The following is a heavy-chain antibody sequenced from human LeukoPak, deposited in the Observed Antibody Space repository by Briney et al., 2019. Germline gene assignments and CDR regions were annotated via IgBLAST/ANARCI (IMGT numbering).Heavy chain of an antibody. CDR2: IDPSDSDT. V-gene: IGHV5-10-1*01. Sequence: GESLKISCKGSGYSISSYWISWVRQMPGKGQEWMGRIDPSDSDTNYSPSFQGHVTISADKSKSTVYLQWSSLKASDTAMYYCARTVLYYGMDVWGQGTTVTVSS. CDR3: ARTVLYYGMDV. CDR1: GYSISSYW. J-gene: IGHJ6*02. D-gene: IGHD3-10*01.